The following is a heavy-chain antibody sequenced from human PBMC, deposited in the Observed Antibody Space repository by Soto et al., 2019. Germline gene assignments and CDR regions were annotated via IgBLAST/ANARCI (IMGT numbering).Heavy chain of an antibody. CDR1: GGTFSSYA. D-gene: IGHD6-6*01. CDR2: IIPIFCTA. J-gene: IGHJ6*02. V-gene: IGHV1-69*06. Sequence: SVKVSCKASGGTFSSYAISWVRQAPGQGLEWMGGIIPIFCTANYAQKFQGRVTITADKSTSTAYMELSSLRSEDTAVYYCARDSGQLVLYYYYGMDVWGQGTTVTVSS. CDR3: ARDSGQLVLYYYYGMDV.